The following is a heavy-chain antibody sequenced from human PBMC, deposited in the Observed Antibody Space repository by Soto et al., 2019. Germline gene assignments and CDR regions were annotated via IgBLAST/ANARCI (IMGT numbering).Heavy chain of an antibody. D-gene: IGHD3-10*01. J-gene: IGHJ4*02. V-gene: IGHV4-34*01. Sequence: KTSETLSLTCAVYGGSFSGYYWSWIRQPPGKGLEWIGEINHSGSTNYNPSLKSRVTISVDTSKTQFYPKLSPVTPADTALHYCARGRGVLLWFGDPTKSDYWGQGTMVTVPP. CDR1: GGSFSGYY. CDR2: INHSGST. CDR3: ARGRGVLLWFGDPTKSDY.